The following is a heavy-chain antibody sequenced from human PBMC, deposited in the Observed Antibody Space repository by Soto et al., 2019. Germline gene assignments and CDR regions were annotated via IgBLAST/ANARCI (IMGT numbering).Heavy chain of an antibody. CDR1: GGSFSGYI. Sequence: QVQLQQSGAGLLKPSETLSLTCDVYGGSFSGYIWTWIRQTPGKGLQWFGQINHSGSANYNPSLTSRVTISVHTSNGQSSLELSSVTAADTAVYYCARGLITGSQYSGGWYYFDSWGQGTQVTVSS. V-gene: IGHV4-34*01. CDR2: INHSGSA. D-gene: IGHD1-26*01. CDR3: ARGLITGSQYSGGWYYFDS. J-gene: IGHJ4*02.